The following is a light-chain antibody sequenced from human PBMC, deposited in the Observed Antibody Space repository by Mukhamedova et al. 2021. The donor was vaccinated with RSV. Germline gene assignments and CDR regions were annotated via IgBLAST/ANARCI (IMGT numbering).Light chain of an antibody. J-gene: IGKJ2*01. CDR2: GAS. Sequence: GASSRPTGVPDRFSGSGSGSDFTLTISRLEPEDFAVYYCQHFGSSPRMFTSGQGTKLEI. V-gene: IGKV3-20*01. CDR3: QHFGSSPRMFT.